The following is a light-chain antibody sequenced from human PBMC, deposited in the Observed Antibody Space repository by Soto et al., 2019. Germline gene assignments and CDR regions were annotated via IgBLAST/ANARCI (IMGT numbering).Light chain of an antibody. V-gene: IGKV3-15*01. CDR3: QQYRDSRT. J-gene: IGKJ1*01. CDR2: GAS. Sequence: EIVMTQSPATLSVSPGERATLSCRASQSVSSNLAWYQQKPGQAPRLLIYGASTRATGIPARFSGSGSGTEFTLTISSLEPEDFAVYYCQQYRDSRTFGQGTKVDIK. CDR1: QSVSSN.